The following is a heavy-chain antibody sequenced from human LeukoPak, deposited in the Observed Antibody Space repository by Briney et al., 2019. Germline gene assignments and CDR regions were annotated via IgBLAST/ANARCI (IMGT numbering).Heavy chain of an antibody. CDR1: GGSFSGYY. J-gene: IGHJ4*02. CDR2: INHSGST. CDR3: ATPGSSGYYDLDY. D-gene: IGHD3-22*01. V-gene: IGHV4-34*01. Sequence: SETLSLTCAVYGGSFSGYYWSWIRQPPGKGLEWIGEINHSGSTNYNPSLKSRVTISVDTSKNQFSLKLSSVTAADTAVYCCATPGSSGYYDLDYWGQGTLVTVSS.